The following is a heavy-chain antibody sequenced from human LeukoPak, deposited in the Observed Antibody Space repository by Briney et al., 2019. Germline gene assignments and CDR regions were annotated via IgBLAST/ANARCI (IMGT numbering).Heavy chain of an antibody. CDR3: AKHYYGDYRLFDY. V-gene: IGHV4-39*01. J-gene: IGHJ4*02. Sequence: TETLSLTCSVTGGSISSSNHYWGWIRQTPAQGLEWIASISWHGTTYYNPSPKSRVTISMDTSKNQFSLQLTSVTASDTSVYYCAKHYYGDYRLFDYWGQGTLVTVSS. CDR1: GGSISSSNHY. CDR2: ISWHGTT. D-gene: IGHD4-17*01.